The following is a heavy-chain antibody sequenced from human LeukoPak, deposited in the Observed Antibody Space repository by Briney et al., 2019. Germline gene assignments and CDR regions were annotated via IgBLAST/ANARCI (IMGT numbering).Heavy chain of an antibody. CDR2: IHPNGGTK. Sequence: AGGSLRLSCAASGLTFINSWMSWVRQAPGKGLEWVANIHPNGGTKNYVDSVRGRFTISRDNAKNSLYLQMDSLRAEDTAVYYCAKRADSSSHSSDYWGQGTLVTVSS. CDR3: AKRADSSSHSSDY. V-gene: IGHV3-7*01. CDR1: GLTFINSW. J-gene: IGHJ4*02. D-gene: IGHD3-22*01.